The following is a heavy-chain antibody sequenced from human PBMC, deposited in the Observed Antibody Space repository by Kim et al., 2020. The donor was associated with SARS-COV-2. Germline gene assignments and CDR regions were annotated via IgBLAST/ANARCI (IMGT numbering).Heavy chain of an antibody. CDR3: ARERIADVRGVPDFDF. CDR2: TYYSSKWYH. CDR1: GDSVSTYNAA. Sequence: SQTLSLTCAISGDSVSTYNAAWNWIRLSPSRGLEWLGRTYYSSKWYHDYTFSLTSRISINADTTKNHFSLQLKSVTPEDTAMYFCARERIADVRGVPDFDFWGLGTLVTVSS. D-gene: IGHD3-10*01. J-gene: IGHJ4*02. V-gene: IGHV6-1*01.